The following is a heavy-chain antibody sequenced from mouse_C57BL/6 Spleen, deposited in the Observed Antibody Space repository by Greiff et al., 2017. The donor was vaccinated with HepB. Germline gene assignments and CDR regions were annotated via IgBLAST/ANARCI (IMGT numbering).Heavy chain of an antibody. J-gene: IGHJ3*01. Sequence: EVQLQESGPGLVKPSQSLSLTCSVTGYSITSGYYWNWIRQFPGNKLEWMGYISYDGSNNYNPSLKNRISITRDTSKNQFFLKLNSVTTEDTATYDCAREGDYDEAWFAYWGQGTLVTVSA. D-gene: IGHD2-4*01. CDR3: AREGDYDEAWFAY. CDR2: ISYDGSN. V-gene: IGHV3-6*01. CDR1: GYSITSGYY.